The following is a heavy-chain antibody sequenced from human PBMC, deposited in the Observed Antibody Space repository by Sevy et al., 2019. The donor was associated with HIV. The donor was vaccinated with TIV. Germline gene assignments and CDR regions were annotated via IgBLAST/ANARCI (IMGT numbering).Heavy chain of an antibody. CDR2: IIPIFGTA. J-gene: IGHJ6*02. Sequence: ASVKVSCKASGGTFSSYAMSWVRQAPGQGLEWMGGIIPIFGTANYAQKFQGRVTITADESTSTAYMELSSLRSEDTAVYYCARAQAPDCSGGSCYPALHYYYYGMDVWGQGTTVTVSS. V-gene: IGHV1-69*13. CDR3: ARAQAPDCSGGSCYPALHYYYYGMDV. D-gene: IGHD2-15*01. CDR1: GGTFSSYA.